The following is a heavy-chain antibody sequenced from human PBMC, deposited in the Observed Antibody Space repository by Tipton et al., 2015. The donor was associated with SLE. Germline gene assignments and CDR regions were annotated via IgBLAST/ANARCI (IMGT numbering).Heavy chain of an antibody. V-gene: IGHV4-59*11. CDR3: ARPGSYGDSRGAFEI. D-gene: IGHD3-10*01. CDR2: IYYSGST. J-gene: IGHJ3*02. Sequence: TLSLTCTVSGDAIGSHYWSWIRQPPGKGLEWIGYIYYSGSTTYNPSLQSRVTISLDTSKNQFSLKLSSVTAADTAVYYCARPGSYGDSRGAFEIWGQGTKVTVSS. CDR1: GDAIGSHY.